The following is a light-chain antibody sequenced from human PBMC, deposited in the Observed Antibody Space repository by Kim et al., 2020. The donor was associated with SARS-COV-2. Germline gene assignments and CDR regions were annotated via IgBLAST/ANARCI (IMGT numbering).Light chain of an antibody. CDR1: VVPKQY. V-gene: IGLV3-25*03. Sequence: SSELTQPPSVSVSPGQTARITCSGDVVPKQYTFWYQQKAGQAPVMVIKKDTQRSSGIPERFSGASSETTATLTITGVQAEDEGDYYCQTGDSSGFWVFGGGTKLTVL. J-gene: IGLJ3*02. CDR2: KDT. CDR3: QTGDSSGFWV.